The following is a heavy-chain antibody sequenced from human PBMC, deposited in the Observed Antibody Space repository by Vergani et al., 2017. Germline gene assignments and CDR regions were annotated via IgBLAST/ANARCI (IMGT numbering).Heavy chain of an antibody. CDR3: ATEGRSGITPVVAD. Sequence: EVQLLESGGGLVEPGGSLRVSCAASGFPLSSDAMSWVRQAPGKGLEWVSAIHRGSTTYYADSVKDRFIISRDNSKNTVFLQMNSLRAEDTAVYYCATEGRSGITPVVADWGQGTLVTVSS. CDR2: IHRGSTT. V-gene: IGHV3-23*01. J-gene: IGHJ4*02. CDR1: GFPLSSDA. D-gene: IGHD1-14*01.